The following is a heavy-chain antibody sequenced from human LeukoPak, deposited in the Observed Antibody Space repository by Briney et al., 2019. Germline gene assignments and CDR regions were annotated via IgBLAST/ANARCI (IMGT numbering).Heavy chain of an antibody. V-gene: IGHV4-34*01. Sequence: LXXTXXXYGXXXXGYYWSWIRQPPGKGLEWIGEINHSGSTNYNPSLKSRVTISVDTSKNQFSLKLSSVTAADTAVYYCARGTYYDSSGLFWGQGTLVTVSS. J-gene: IGHJ4*02. CDR2: INHSGST. CDR1: GXXXXGYY. D-gene: IGHD3-22*01. CDR3: ARGTYYDSSGLF.